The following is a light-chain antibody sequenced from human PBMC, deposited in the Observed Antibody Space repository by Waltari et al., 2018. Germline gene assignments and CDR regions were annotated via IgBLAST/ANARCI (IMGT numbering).Light chain of an antibody. Sequence: EIVMTQSPLSLPVTPGEPASISCSASQSLLHSNGYDYVDWYLPKPGQSPHLLIYLGSNRASGVPERLSGSGSGTDFTLKIRRGEAEDVGVYYCMQALQTPWTFGQGTKVEIK. V-gene: IGKV2-28*01. J-gene: IGKJ1*01. CDR1: QSLLHSNGYDY. CDR2: LGS. CDR3: MQALQTPWT.